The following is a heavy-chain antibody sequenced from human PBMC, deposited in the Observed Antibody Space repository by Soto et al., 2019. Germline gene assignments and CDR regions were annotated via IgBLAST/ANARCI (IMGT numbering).Heavy chain of an antibody. V-gene: IGHV4-31*03. Sequence: SETLSLTCTVSGGSISSGGYYWSWIRQHPGKGLEWIGYIYYSGSTYYNPSLKSRVTISVDTSKNQFSLKLSSVTAADTAVYYCARQAQLGSYYYYYGMDVWGQGTTVTVSS. D-gene: IGHD6-6*01. CDR2: IYYSGST. J-gene: IGHJ6*02. CDR3: ARQAQLGSYYYYYGMDV. CDR1: GGSISSGGYY.